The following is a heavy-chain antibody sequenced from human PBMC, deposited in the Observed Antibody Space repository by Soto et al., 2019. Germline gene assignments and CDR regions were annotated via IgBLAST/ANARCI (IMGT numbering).Heavy chain of an antibody. CDR2: INHSGST. V-gene: IGHV4-34*01. CDR1: GGSFSGYY. J-gene: IGHJ6*03. Sequence: SETLSLTCAVYGGSFSGYYWSWIRQPPGKGLEWIGEINHSGSTNYNPSLKSRVTISVDTSKNQFSLKLSSVTAADTAVYYCARVWTRGDYASGRRHKINYYYYMDVWGKGTTVTVSS. D-gene: IGHD4-17*01. CDR3: ARVWTRGDYASGRRHKINYYYYMDV.